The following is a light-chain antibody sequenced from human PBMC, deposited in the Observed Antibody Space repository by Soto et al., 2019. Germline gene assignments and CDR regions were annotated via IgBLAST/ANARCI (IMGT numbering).Light chain of an antibody. CDR3: AAWDDSLNGYV. CDR2: TNN. Sequence: QAVVTQPPSASGTPGQRVTISCSGSTSNIGSNTVNWYQQVPARAPKLLIYTNNQRPSGVPDRFSGSKSGTSASLAISGLQSEDEADYYCAAWDDSLNGYVFGTGTKVTVL. V-gene: IGLV1-44*01. J-gene: IGLJ1*01. CDR1: TSNIGSNT.